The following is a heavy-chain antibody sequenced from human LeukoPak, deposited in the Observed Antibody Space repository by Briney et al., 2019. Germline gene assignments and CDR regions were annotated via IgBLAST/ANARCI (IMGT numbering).Heavy chain of an antibody. CDR3: ARETSLAGFASGLGFNY. Sequence: SSETLSLTCTVSGGSISSYYWNWIRQPPGKGLEWIGYLYYSGITSYNPSLQSRVTISVDTSKNQFSLKLTSVTAADTATYYCARETSLAGFASGLGFNYWGQGILVTVSS. D-gene: IGHD6-19*01. V-gene: IGHV4-59*01. CDR2: LYYSGIT. J-gene: IGHJ4*02. CDR1: GGSISSYY.